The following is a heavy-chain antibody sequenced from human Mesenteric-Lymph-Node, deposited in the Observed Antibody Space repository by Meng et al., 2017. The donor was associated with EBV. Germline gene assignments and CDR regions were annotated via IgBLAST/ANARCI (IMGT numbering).Heavy chain of an antibody. CDR3: ARGPTSGWVGAWFDP. Sequence: QVQPQESGPGLVKPSQTLSLTCTVSGGSISSGDYYWSWIRQPPGKGLEWIGYIYYSGSTHYNPSLKSRVTISVDTSTSTAYMELRSLRSDDTAVYYCARGPTSGWVGAWFDPWGQGTLVTVSS. CDR1: GGSISSGDYY. CDR2: IYYSGST. V-gene: IGHV4-30-4*01. J-gene: IGHJ5*02. D-gene: IGHD6-19*01.